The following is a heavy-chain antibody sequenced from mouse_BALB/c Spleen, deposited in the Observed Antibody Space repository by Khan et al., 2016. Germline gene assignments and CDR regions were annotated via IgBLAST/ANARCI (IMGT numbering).Heavy chain of an antibody. D-gene: IGHD2-2*01. V-gene: IGHV1-9*01. J-gene: IGHJ1*01. CDR1: GYTFSSYW. Sequence: QVRLQQSGAELMKPGASVKISCKATGYTFSSYWIEWIKQRPGHGLEWIGEILPRTGSTKRNEKFKDKATFTADTSSNTAYLQLSSLASEDSAVLYRARWLRRDWYFDGWDGGTTVTVSS. CDR2: ILPRTGST. CDR3: ARWLRRDWYFDG.